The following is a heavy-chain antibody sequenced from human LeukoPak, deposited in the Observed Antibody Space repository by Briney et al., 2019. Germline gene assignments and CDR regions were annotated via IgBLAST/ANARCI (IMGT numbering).Heavy chain of an antibody. CDR3: ARYDSRGSASTKFDY. J-gene: IGHJ4*02. Sequence: PWETLSLTCAVSGYSLGKNYYWGWIRQSPGKGLEWIGRIYGRASTSYNPSLMNRVTMSVDTSKNHFSLQLTSVTAADTAVYYCARYDSRGSASTKFDYWGPGIQVTVSS. D-gene: IGHD3-3*01. CDR1: GYSLGKNYY. V-gene: IGHV4-38-2*01. CDR2: IYGRAST.